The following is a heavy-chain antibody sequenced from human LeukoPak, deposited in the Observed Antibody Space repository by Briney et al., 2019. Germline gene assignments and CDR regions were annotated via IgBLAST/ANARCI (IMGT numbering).Heavy chain of an antibody. J-gene: IGHJ4*02. CDR3: ARGSSGGSGSSDDY. V-gene: IGHV1-69*06. CDR1: GGTFSSYA. Sequence: GSSVKVSCKASGGTFSSYAISWVRQAPGQGLEWMGGIIPIFGTANYAQKFQGRVTITADKSTSTAYMELSSLRSEDTAVYYCARGSSGGSGSSDDYWGQGTLVTVSS. D-gene: IGHD3-10*01. CDR2: IIPIFGTA.